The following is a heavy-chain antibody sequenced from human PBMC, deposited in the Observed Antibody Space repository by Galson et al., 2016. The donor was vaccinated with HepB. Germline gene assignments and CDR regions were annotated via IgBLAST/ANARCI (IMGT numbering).Heavy chain of an antibody. D-gene: IGHD6-13*01. V-gene: IGHV5-51*03. J-gene: IGHJ5*02. CDR3: ARPWGLIVATGPFDP. CDR1: GFSFTNYW. CDR2: IYPGDSDT. Sequence: QSGAEVKKPGESLKISCQGFGFSFTNYWIGWVRQMPGKGLEWMGIIYPGDSDTRYSPSFEGQVTISADKSISTAYLQWSSLKASETAIYYCARPWGLIVATGPFDPWGQGTLVTVSS.